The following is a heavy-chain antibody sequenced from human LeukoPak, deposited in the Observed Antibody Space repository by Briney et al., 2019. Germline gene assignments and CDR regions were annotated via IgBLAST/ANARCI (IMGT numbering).Heavy chain of an antibody. V-gene: IGHV4-59*01. Sequence: PSETLSLTCSVSGGSISSYYWSWIRQPPGKGLEWIGYISYSGSTNFNPSLNSRVTISVDTSKNQFSLKLSSVTAADTAVYYCAREGTAGTNLNWFDPWGQGTLVTVSS. CDR1: GGSISSYY. CDR2: ISYSGST. J-gene: IGHJ5*02. CDR3: AREGTAGTNLNWFDP. D-gene: IGHD1-1*01.